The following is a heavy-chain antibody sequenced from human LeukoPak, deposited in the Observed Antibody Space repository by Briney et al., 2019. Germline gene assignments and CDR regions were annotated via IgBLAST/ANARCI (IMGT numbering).Heavy chain of an antibody. V-gene: IGHV3-7*01. CDR1: GFTFSNYW. CDR3: ARASVLGPNTDY. CDR2: IEQDGSEK. Sequence: GGSLRLFCAASGFTFSNYWMSWVRQTPGKGLEWVASIEQDGSEKYYVDSVEGRFTISRDNAKNSLYLQMNKLRADDTALYYCARASVLGPNTDYWGQGTLVTVSS. J-gene: IGHJ4*02. D-gene: IGHD4/OR15-4a*01.